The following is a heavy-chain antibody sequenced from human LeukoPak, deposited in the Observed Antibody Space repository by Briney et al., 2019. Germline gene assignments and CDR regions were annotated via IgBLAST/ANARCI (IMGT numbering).Heavy chain of an antibody. CDR3: AKDSGSGSYYPTNWFDP. D-gene: IGHD3-10*01. CDR2: ISWNGDNT. CDR1: GFTFDDYA. V-gene: IGHV3-43D*03. J-gene: IGHJ5*02. Sequence: GGSLRLSCAASGFTFDDYAMHWVRQAPGRGLEWVSLISWNGDNTYYADSVKGRFTISRDKSKNSLYLQMNSLRAEDTAWYYCAKDSGSGSYYPTNWFDPWGQGTLVTVSS.